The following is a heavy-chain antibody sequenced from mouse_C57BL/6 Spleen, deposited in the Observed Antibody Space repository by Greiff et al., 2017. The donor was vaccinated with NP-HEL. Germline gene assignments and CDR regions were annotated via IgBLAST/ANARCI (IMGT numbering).Heavy chain of an antibody. J-gene: IGHJ2*01. D-gene: IGHD1-1*01. CDR2: IRNKANGYTT. CDR1: GFTFTDSY. Sequence: EVKLMESGGGLVQPGGSLSLSCAASGFTFTDSYMSWVRQPPGKALEWLGFIRNKANGYTTEYSASVKGRFTISRDNSQSILYLQMNALRAEDSATYYCARFPYYYGSSCYFDYWGKGTTLTVSS. V-gene: IGHV7-3*01. CDR3: ARFPYYYGSSCYFDY.